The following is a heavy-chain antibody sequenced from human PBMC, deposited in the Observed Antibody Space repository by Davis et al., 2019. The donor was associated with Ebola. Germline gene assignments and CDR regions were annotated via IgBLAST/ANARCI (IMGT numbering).Heavy chain of an antibody. CDR3: ARDFLWSKRRGYFDL. CDR2: ISAYNGNT. V-gene: IGHV1-18*01. D-gene: IGHD2/OR15-2a*01. J-gene: IGHJ2*01. CDR1: GCTFTSYG. Sequence: AASVKVSCKASGCTFTSYGISWVRQAPGQGLEWMGWISAYNGNTNYAQKLQGRDTMTTDTSTSTAYMELRSLRSDDTAVYYCARDFLWSKRRGYFDLWGRGTLVTVSS.